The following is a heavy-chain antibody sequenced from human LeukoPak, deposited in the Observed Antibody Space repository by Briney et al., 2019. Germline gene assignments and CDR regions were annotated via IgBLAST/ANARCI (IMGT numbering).Heavy chain of an antibody. CDR3: ARDSPYSSGWYDSGAFDI. J-gene: IGHJ3*02. CDR1: GFTFDDYG. Sequence: GGSLRLSCAASGFTFDDYGMSWVRQAPGKGLEWVSGINWNGGSTGYADSAKGRFTISRDNAKNSLYLQMNSLRAEDTALYYCARDSPYSSGWYDSGAFDIWGQGTMVTVSS. CDR2: INWNGGST. D-gene: IGHD6-19*01. V-gene: IGHV3-20*04.